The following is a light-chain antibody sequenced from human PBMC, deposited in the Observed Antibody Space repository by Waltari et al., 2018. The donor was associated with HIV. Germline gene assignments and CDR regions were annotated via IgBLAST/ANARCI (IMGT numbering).Light chain of an antibody. J-gene: IGKJ1*01. Sequence: DIVMTKPPDSLAVSPGDRATINCKTSQSVLYSSNNKNYLAWYQQKPGQTPKLLIYWASARESGVPDRFSGSGSGTDFTLTISSLQAEDVAVYYCQQYYSTPQTFGQGTKVEIK. CDR2: WAS. V-gene: IGKV4-1*01. CDR3: QQYYSTPQT. CDR1: QSVLYSSNNKNY.